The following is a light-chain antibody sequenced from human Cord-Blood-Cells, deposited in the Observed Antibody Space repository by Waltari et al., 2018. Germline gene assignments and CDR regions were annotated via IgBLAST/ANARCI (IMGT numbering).Light chain of an antibody. CDR2: KAS. V-gene: IGKV1-5*03. Sequence: DIQMTQSPSTLSASVGDRVTITCRASQSISSWLAWYQQKPGKAPKLLIYKASSLESGXXSRFXGSGSGXEFTLTISSLQPDDFATYXCQXXNXYSXXXGXGTKXXXK. J-gene: IGKJ1*01. CDR3: QXXNXYSXX. CDR1: QSISSW.